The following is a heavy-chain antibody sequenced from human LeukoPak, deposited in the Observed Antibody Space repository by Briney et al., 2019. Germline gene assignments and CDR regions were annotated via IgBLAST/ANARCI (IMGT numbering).Heavy chain of an antibody. Sequence: GGSLRLSCAASGFTFSSYAMSWVRQAPGKGLEWVSYISSSGSTIYYADSVKGRFTISRDSAKNSLYLQMNSLRAEDTAVYYCARDLGFGYYDSSGPEDYFDYWGQGTLVTVSS. D-gene: IGHD3-22*01. CDR2: ISSSGSTI. J-gene: IGHJ4*02. CDR1: GFTFSSYA. V-gene: IGHV3-48*03. CDR3: ARDLGFGYYDSSGPEDYFDY.